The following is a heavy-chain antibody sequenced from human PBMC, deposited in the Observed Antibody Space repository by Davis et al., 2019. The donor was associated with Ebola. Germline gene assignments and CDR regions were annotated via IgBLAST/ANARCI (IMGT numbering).Heavy chain of an antibody. V-gene: IGHV5-10-1*01. J-gene: IGHJ6*02. Sequence: KVSCKGSGYSFTSYWISWVRQMPGKGLEWMGRIDPSDSYTNYSPSFQGHVTISADKSISTAYLQWSSLKASDTAMYYCASRYCSSTSCYPYYYGMDVWGQGTTVTVSS. D-gene: IGHD2-2*01. CDR1: GYSFTSYW. CDR2: IDPSDSYT. CDR3: ASRYCSSTSCYPYYYGMDV.